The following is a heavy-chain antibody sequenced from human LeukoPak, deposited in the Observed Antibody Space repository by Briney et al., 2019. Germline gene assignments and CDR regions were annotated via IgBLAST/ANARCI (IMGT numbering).Heavy chain of an antibody. V-gene: IGHV4-30-4*08. Sequence: SETLSLTCTVSGGSISSGAYYWSWIRHPPGKGLEWIGYIYYSGSTYYNPSLKSRVTISVDTSKNQFSLKLSSVTAADTAVYYCASTIFGVVNWFDPWGQGTLVTVSS. CDR1: GGSISSGAYY. CDR3: ASTIFGVVNWFDP. D-gene: IGHD3-3*01. CDR2: IYYSGST. J-gene: IGHJ5*02.